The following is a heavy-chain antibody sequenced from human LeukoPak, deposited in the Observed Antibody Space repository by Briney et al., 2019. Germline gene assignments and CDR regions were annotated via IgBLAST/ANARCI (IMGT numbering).Heavy chain of an antibody. Sequence: SQTLSLTCTVSGGSRSSGTFYWTSIRLPAGKGLEWIGRIYTSGSTNYNPSLKSRVTMSVDTSKNQFSLKLSSVTAADTAVYYCARETYFGVITTYYYYYYMDVWGKGTTVTISS. D-gene: IGHD3-22*01. CDR3: ARETYFGVITTYYYYYYMDV. CDR1: GGSRSSGTFY. CDR2: IYTSGST. J-gene: IGHJ6*03. V-gene: IGHV4-61*02.